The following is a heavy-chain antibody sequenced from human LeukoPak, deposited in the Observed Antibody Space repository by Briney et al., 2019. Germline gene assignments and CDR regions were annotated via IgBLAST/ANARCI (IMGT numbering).Heavy chain of an antibody. V-gene: IGHV3-20*04. CDR1: GFTFSNYW. CDR2: INWNGGST. J-gene: IGHJ4*02. D-gene: IGHD6-13*01. Sequence: GGSLRLSCAASGFTFSNYWMSWVRQAPGKGLEWVSGINWNGGSTGYADSVKGRFTISRDNAKNSLYLQMNSLRAEDTALYYCARGGGSSSWFHYWGQGTLVTVSS. CDR3: ARGGGSSSWFHY.